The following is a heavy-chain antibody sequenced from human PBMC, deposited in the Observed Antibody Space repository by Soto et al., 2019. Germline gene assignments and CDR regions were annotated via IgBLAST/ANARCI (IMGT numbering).Heavy chain of an antibody. D-gene: IGHD3-10*01. Sequence: EVQLVESGGGLVQPGGSLRLSCAASGFTFSSHDMHWVRQVTGKGLEWVSGIDSAGDAKYPASVKGRFTISRENAKNSLQLQMNSLRAGDTAVYYCARGGIRGFSWNWFDTWGQGTLVTVSS. J-gene: IGHJ5*02. CDR1: GFTFSSHD. V-gene: IGHV3-13*01. CDR3: ARGGIRGFSWNWFDT. CDR2: IDSAGDA.